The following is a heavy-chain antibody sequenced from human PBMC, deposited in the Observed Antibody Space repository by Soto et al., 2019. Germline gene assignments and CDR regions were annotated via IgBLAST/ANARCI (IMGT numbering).Heavy chain of an antibody. CDR3: TRGGVATRTFGY. D-gene: IGHD3-3*01. J-gene: IGHJ4*02. CDR1: GYRITTYW. CDR2: IFPDDSDT. Sequence: GESLKISCKASGYRITTYWIGWVRQMPGQGLEWMGIIFPDDSDTRYSPSFEGQVTISADKSISTAYLQWSSLKASDTPIYYCTRGGVATRTFGYWGQGTLGTVSS. V-gene: IGHV5-51*01.